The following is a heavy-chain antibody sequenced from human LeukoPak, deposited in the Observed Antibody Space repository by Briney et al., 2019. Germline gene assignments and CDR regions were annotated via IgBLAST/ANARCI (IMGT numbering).Heavy chain of an antibody. V-gene: IGHV3-30*18. CDR2: ISYDGSNK. Sequence: GGSLRLSCAASGFTFSSYGMHWVRQAPGKGLEWVAIISYDGSNKYYADSVKGRFTISRDNSKNTLYLQMNSLRAEDTAVYYCAKDPHPYSSSWPIIYYFDYWGQGTLVTVSS. J-gene: IGHJ4*02. CDR3: AKDPHPYSSSWPIIYYFDY. D-gene: IGHD6-13*01. CDR1: GFTFSSYG.